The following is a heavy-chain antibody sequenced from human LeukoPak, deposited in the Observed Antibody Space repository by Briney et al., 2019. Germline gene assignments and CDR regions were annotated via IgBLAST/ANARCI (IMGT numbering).Heavy chain of an antibody. CDR1: GGSISSSSYY. Sequence: SETLSLTCTVSGGSISSSSYYWGWIRQPPGKGLEWIGSIYYSGSTYYNPSLKSRVTISVDTSKNQFSLKLSSVTAADTAVYYCARHASGYYDSSGFDYWGQGTLVTVSS. D-gene: IGHD3-22*01. J-gene: IGHJ4*02. CDR2: IYYSGST. V-gene: IGHV4-39*01. CDR3: ARHASGYYDSSGFDY.